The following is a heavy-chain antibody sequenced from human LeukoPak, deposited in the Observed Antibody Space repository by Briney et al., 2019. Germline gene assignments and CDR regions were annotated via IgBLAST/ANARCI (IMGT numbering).Heavy chain of an antibody. CDR1: GGSISSYY. CDR2: IYYRGST. CDR3: ARVLYPYYDSRGHYYGGYYYYGMDV. D-gene: IGHD3-22*01. J-gene: IGHJ6*02. Sequence: PSETLSLTCTVSGGSISSYYWSWIRQPPGKGLEWIGYIYYRGSTNYNPSLKSRVTISVDTSKNQFSLKLSSVTAADTAVYYCARVLYPYYDSRGHYYGGYYYYGMDVWGQGTTVTVSS. V-gene: IGHV4-59*01.